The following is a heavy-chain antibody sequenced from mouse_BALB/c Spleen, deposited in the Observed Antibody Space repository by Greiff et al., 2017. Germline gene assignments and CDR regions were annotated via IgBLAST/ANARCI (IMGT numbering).Heavy chain of an antibody. Sequence: EVQLKESGPSLVKPSQTLSLTCSVTGDSITSGYWNWIRKFPGNKLEYMGYISYSGSTYYNPSLKSRISITRDTSKNQYYLQLNSVTTEDTATYYCASPMITTRDYYAMDYWGQGTSVTVSS. D-gene: IGHD2-4*01. J-gene: IGHJ4*01. CDR1: GDSITSGY. CDR3: ASPMITTRDYYAMDY. CDR2: ISYSGST. V-gene: IGHV3-8*02.